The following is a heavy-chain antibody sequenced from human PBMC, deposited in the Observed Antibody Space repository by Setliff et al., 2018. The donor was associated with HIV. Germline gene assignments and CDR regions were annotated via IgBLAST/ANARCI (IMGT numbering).Heavy chain of an antibody. J-gene: IGHJ5*02. CDR3: ARVNGAVVGATWDWFDP. CDR1: GFTFTNHW. CDR2: INQDESER. D-gene: IGHD1-26*01. V-gene: IGHV3-7*03. Sequence: GGSLRLSCVDSGFTFTNHWMSWVRQSPGKGLEWVANINQDESERYYVDSVKGRFTISRDNSKNTLFLQMNSLRAADTAVYYCARVNGAVVGATWDWFDPWGQGTLVTVSS.